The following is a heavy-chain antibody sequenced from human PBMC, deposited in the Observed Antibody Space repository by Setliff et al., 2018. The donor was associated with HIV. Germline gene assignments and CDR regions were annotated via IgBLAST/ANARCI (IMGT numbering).Heavy chain of an antibody. V-gene: IGHV1-69*13. Sequence: SVKVSCKASGGTFNSYAFTWVRQAPGQGLEWMGDFLAVLRKPTYAQKFQGRLTIIADESTSTAYMELRDLRSEDTAVYYCASPRSAGTYQGAFYYFLDVWGRGTTVTVSS. CDR2: FLAVLRKP. J-gene: IGHJ6*03. CDR1: GGTFNSYA. CDR3: ASPRSAGTYQGAFYYFLDV. D-gene: IGHD2-15*01.